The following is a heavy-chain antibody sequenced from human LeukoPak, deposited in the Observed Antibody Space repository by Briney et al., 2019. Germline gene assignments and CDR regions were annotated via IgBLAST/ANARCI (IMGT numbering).Heavy chain of an antibody. J-gene: IGHJ4*02. Sequence: GGSLRLSCAASGFTFSSYAMSWVRQAPGKGLEWVSATSGSGGSTYYADSVKGRFTISRDNAKNSLYLQMNSLRAEDTAVYYCARDPQYSSRPGDYWGQGTLVTVSS. CDR3: ARDPQYSSRPGDY. D-gene: IGHD6-13*01. V-gene: IGHV3-23*01. CDR1: GFTFSSYA. CDR2: TSGSGGST.